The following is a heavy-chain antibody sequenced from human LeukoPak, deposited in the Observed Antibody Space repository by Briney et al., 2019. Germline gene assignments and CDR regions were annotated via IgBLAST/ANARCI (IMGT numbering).Heavy chain of an antibody. CDR2: IYYSGST. CDR1: GGSISSSSYY. D-gene: IGHD1-1*01. V-gene: IGHV4-39*01. J-gene: IGHJ4*02. Sequence: PSETLSLTCTVSGGSISSSSYYWGWIRQPPGKGLEWIGSIYYSGSTYYNPSLKSRVTISVDTSKNQFSLKLSSVTAADTAVYYCARQGNCYFDYWGQGTLVTVSS. CDR3: ARQGNCYFDY.